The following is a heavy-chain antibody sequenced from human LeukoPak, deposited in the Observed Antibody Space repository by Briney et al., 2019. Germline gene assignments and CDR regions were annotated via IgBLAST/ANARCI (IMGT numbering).Heavy chain of an antibody. J-gene: IGHJ5*02. Sequence: SETLSLTCAVYGGSFSGYYWSWIRQPPGKGREWIGEINHSGSTNYNPSLKSRVTISVDTSKNQFSLKLSSVTAADTAVYYCARGPGLTPNNWFDPWGQGTLVTVSS. CDR3: ARGPGLTPNNWFDP. CDR1: GGSFSGYY. CDR2: INHSGST. V-gene: IGHV4-34*01. D-gene: IGHD3-9*01.